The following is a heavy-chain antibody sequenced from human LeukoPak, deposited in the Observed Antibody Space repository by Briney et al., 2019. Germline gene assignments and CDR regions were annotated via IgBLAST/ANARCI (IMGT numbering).Heavy chain of an antibody. CDR1: GGSFSGYY. D-gene: IGHD3-3*01. V-gene: IGHV4-34*01. J-gene: IGHJ6*03. CDR3: ARGAVLRFLEWSKGLRGYMAV. Sequence: SETLLFTCAVYGGSFSGYYWSWIRQPPGKGLEWIGEINHSGSTNYNPSLKSRVTISVDTSKNQFSLKLSSETAADTAVYYCARGAVLRFLEWSKGLRGYMAVWGKGTTVTVSS. CDR2: INHSGST.